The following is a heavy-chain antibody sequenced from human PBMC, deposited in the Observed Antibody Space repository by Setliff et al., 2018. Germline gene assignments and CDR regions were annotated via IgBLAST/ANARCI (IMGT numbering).Heavy chain of an antibody. V-gene: IGHV4-39*07. D-gene: IGHD3-22*01. CDR3: ARDHYDYYDSRQAFDI. CDR1: GASISSSSYY. Sequence: PSETLSLTCTVSGASISSSSYYWAWIRQPPGRGLELIGSIFYGGSTYYNPSLKSRVTISIDASKNQLSLKLSSVTAADTAVYYCARDHYDYYDSRQAFDIWGQGTMVTVSS. J-gene: IGHJ3*02. CDR2: IFYGGST.